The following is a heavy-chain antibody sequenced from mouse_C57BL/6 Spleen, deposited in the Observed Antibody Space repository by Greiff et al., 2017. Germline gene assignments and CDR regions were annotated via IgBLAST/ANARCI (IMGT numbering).Heavy chain of an antibody. D-gene: IGHD1-1*01. CDR1: GYAFSSYW. CDR2: IYPGDGDT. J-gene: IGHJ2*01. V-gene: IGHV1-80*01. CDR3: ARWDYGSSWDY. Sequence: QVQLQQSGAELVKPGASVKISCKASGYAFSSYWMNWVKQRPGKGLEWIGQIYPGDGDTNYNGKFKGKATLTADKSSSTAYMQLSSLTSEDSAVYFCARWDYGSSWDYWGQGTTLTVSS.